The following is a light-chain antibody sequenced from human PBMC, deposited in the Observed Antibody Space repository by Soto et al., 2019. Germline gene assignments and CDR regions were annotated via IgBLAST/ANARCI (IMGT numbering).Light chain of an antibody. J-gene: IGKJ2*01. V-gene: IGKV3-20*01. CDR3: QQYGNSPYT. CDR1: QSVSSS. Sequence: EIVLTQSPGTLSLSPGERATLSCRASQSVSSSLVWYQQKPGQAPRLLIYGAASRATGIPDRFSGSGSGTDFTLTISRLEPEDFAVHFCQQYGNSPYTFGQGTKLDIK. CDR2: GAA.